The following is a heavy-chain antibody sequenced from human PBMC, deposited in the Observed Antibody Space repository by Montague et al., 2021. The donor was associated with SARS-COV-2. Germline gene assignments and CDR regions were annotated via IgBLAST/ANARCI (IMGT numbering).Heavy chain of an antibody. Sequence: TLSLTCTVSGVVERRRRSEEHTSELPSPWQLVCRVRLETKKSTNYNPSLKSRVTISVDTAKNQYSLKLSSVTAAYTAVYYCAGGPAATYYYGMDVWGQGTTVTVSS. CDR2: LETKKST. V-gene: IGHV4-61*02. D-gene: IGHD2-15*01. J-gene: IGHJ6*02. CDR3: AGGPAATYYYGMDV. CDR1: GVVERRRR.